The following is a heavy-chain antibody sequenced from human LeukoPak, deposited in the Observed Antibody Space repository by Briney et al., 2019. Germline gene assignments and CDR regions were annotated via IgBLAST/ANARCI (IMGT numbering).Heavy chain of an antibody. CDR3: ARGYGSGTYHFDY. D-gene: IGHD3-10*01. CDR2: ISAYNGHT. CDR1: GYNLPNYG. V-gene: IGHV1-18*01. Sequence: ASVKLSCKASGYNLPNYGISWVRQAPGQGLEWMGWISAYNGHTNYAQKFQGRVAMTTDTSTSTAYVELRSLRSDDTAVYYCARGYGSGTYHFDYWGQGTLVTVSS. J-gene: IGHJ4*02.